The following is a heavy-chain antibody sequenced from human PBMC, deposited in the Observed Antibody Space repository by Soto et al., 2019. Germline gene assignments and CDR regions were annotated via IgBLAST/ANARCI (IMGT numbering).Heavy chain of an antibody. D-gene: IGHD5-12*01. CDR1: GGSISSSSYY. V-gene: IGHV4-39*01. J-gene: IGHJ5*02. CDR3: ARSGYSGYDLSWFDP. Sequence: PSETLSLTCTVSGGSISSSSYYWGWIRQPPGKGLEWIGSIYYSGSTYYNPSLKSRVTISVDTSKNQFSLKLSSVTAADTAVYYCARSGYSGYDLSWFDPWGQGTLVTVS. CDR2: IYYSGST.